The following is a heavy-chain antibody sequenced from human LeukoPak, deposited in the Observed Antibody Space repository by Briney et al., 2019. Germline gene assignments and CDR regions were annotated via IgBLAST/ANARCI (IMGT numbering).Heavy chain of an antibody. CDR1: GFTVSSTY. D-gene: IGHD6-6*01. CDR2: IYSGGYT. Sequence: GGSLRLSCAASGFTVSSTYLTWVRQAPGKGLEWLSVIYSGGYTYYADSVKGRFFISRDISENMVYLQMNSLSVEDTAVYFCARGRPAHYFDSWGPGTLVTVSS. J-gene: IGHJ4*02. V-gene: IGHV3-66*01. CDR3: ARGRPAHYFDS.